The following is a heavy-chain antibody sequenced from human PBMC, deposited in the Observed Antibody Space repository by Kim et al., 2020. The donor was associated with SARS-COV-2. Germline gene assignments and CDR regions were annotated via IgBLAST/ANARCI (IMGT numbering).Heavy chain of an antibody. D-gene: IGHD2-15*01. CDR3: ARRRGGTYYFDS. J-gene: IGHJ4*02. Sequence: YNPDLKSRVTSSGDKSKNQCSLKLSSVTAADTAVYYCARRRGGTYYFDSWGQGTLVTVSS. V-gene: IGHV4-59*01.